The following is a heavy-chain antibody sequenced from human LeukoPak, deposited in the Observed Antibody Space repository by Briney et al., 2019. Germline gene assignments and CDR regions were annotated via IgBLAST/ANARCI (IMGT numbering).Heavy chain of an antibody. V-gene: IGHV1-2*02. D-gene: IGHD3-3*01. CDR2: INPNSGGT. J-gene: IGHJ6*03. Sequence: ASVKVSCKASGYTFTGYYMHWVRQAPGQGLEWMGWINPNSGGTNYAQKFQGRVTMTRDTSISTAYMELSRLRSDDTAVYYCARGPYYDFWSGYYGLFGYYMDVWGKGTTVTVSS. CDR3: ARGPYYDFWSGYYGLFGYYMDV. CDR1: GYTFTGYY.